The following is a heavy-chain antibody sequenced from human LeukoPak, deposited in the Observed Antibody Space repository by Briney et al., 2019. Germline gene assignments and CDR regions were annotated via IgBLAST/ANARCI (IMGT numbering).Heavy chain of an antibody. V-gene: IGHV4-39*07. J-gene: IGHJ4*02. CDR3: ARGVGYYGSGSYYDY. D-gene: IGHD3-10*01. CDR2: IYYSGST. Sequence: SETLSLTCTVSGGSISSSSYYWGWIRQPPGKGLEWIGSIYYSGSTYYNPSLKSRVTISVDTSKNQFSLKLSSVTAADTAVYYCARGVGYYGSGSYYDYWGQGTLVTVSS. CDR1: GGSISSSSYY.